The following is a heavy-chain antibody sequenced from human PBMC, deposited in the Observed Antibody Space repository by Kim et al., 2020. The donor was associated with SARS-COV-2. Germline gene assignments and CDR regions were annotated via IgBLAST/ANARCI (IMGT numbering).Heavy chain of an antibody. CDR2: IKQDGSEK. CDR1: GFTFSSYW. J-gene: IGHJ6*02. D-gene: IGHD3-3*01. Sequence: GGSLRLSCAASGFTFSSYWMSWVRQAPGKGLEWVANIKQDGSEKYYVDSVKGRFTISRDNAKNSLYLQMNSLRAEDTAVYYCARGGSITIDVGQHWGQGTTVTVSS. V-gene: IGHV3-7*03. CDR3: ARGGSITIDVGQH.